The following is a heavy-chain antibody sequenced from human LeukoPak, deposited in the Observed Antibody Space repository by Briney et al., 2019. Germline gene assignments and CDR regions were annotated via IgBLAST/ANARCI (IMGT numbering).Heavy chain of an antibody. D-gene: IGHD5-18*01. CDR1: GFTFSSYW. J-gene: IGHJ4*02. Sequence: GGSLRLSCAASGFTFSSYWMHWVRQAPGKGLEWVSAISGSGGSTYYADSVKGRFTISRDNSKNTLYLQMNSLRAEDTAVYYCAKDQGYSYGYGFDYWGQGTLVTVSS. CDR3: AKDQGYSYGYGFDY. V-gene: IGHV3-23*01. CDR2: ISGSGGST.